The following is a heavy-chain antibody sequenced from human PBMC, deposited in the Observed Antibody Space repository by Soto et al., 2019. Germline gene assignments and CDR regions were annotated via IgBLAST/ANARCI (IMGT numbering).Heavy chain of an antibody. V-gene: IGHV1-69*01. CDR2: IIPIFGTA. J-gene: IGHJ6*02. Sequence: QVQLVQSGAEVKKPGSSVKVSCKASGGTFSSYAISWVRQAPGQGLEWMGGIIPIFGTANYAQKFQGRVTITAEDSTSTADLELRSLRFEDAAVYYCARVPADDGAYYYSCGMDVWGQGTTVTVSS. CDR1: GGTFSSYA. D-gene: IGHD4-17*01. CDR3: ARVPADDGAYYYSCGMDV.